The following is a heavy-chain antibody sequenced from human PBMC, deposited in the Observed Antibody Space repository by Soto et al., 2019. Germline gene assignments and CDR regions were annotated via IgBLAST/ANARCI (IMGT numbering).Heavy chain of an antibody. D-gene: IGHD5-18*01. Sequence: SVKVSCKASGGTFSSYAISWVRQAPGQGLEWMGGIIPIFGTANYAQKFQGRVTITADESTSTAYMELSSLRSEDTAVYYCASLVDTAMVPSYFDYWGQGTLVTVSS. J-gene: IGHJ4*02. CDR3: ASLVDTAMVPSYFDY. CDR1: GGTFSSYA. V-gene: IGHV1-69*13. CDR2: IIPIFGTA.